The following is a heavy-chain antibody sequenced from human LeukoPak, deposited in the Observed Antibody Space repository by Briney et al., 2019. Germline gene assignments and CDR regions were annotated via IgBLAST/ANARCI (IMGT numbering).Heavy chain of an antibody. J-gene: IGHJ4*02. Sequence: PSETLSLTCTVSGGSISSGGYYWSWIRQHPGKGLEWIGYIYYSGSTYYNPSLKSRVTISVGTSKNQFSLKLSSVTAADTAVYYCARDRGYCSGGSCYSPGYFDYWGQGTLVTVSS. CDR1: GGSISSGGYY. CDR2: IYYSGST. CDR3: ARDRGYCSGGSCYSPGYFDY. D-gene: IGHD2-15*01. V-gene: IGHV4-31*03.